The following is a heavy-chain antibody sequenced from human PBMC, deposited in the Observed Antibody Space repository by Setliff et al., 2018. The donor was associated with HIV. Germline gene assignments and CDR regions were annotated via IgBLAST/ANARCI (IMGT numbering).Heavy chain of an antibody. CDR3: AKDQRGSSYNWFDP. Sequence: PGGSLRLSCAASGFTFSSYGMHWVRQAPGKGLEWVAVIWYDGSNKYYADSVKGRFTISRDNSKNTLCLQMNSLRAEDTAVYYCAKDQRGSSYNWFDPWGQGTLVTVSS. CDR2: IWYDGSNK. V-gene: IGHV3-33*06. D-gene: IGHD6-6*01. CDR1: GFTFSSYG. J-gene: IGHJ5*02.